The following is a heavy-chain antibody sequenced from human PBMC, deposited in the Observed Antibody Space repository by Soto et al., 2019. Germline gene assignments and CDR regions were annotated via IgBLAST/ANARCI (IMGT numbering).Heavy chain of an antibody. Sequence: SPMVPLDASGGTFSCYATSWVRQAPGQGLESIVGVIPIFGTPNYAQKFQGRGTITADESTSTAYMELSSLRFEDTAMYYCASFREDLGSVYGMDVWGQGTTVTVSS. CDR2: VIPIFGTP. J-gene: IGHJ6*02. CDR1: GGTFSCYA. D-gene: IGHD3-10*01. V-gene: IGHV1-69*13. CDR3: ASFREDLGSVYGMDV.